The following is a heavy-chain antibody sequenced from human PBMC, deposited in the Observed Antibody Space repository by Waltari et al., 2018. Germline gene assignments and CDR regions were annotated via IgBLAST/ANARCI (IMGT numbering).Heavy chain of an antibody. V-gene: IGHV1-69*05. D-gene: IGHD1-1*01. J-gene: IGHJ6*02. CDR2: IIPIFGTA. Sequence: QVQLVQSGAEVKKPGSSVKVSCKASGGTFSSYAISWVRQAPGQGLEWMGGIIPIFGTANYAQKFQGRVTMTTDESTSTGYMELSSLRSEDTAVYYCASPIGTGSYYYYGMDVWGQGTTVTVSS. CDR1: GGTFSSYA. CDR3: ASPIGTGSYYYYGMDV.